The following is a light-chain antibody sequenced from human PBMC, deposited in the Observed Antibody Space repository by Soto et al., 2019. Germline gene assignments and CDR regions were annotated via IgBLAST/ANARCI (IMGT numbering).Light chain of an antibody. V-gene: IGLV1-44*01. Sequence: QSVLTQPPSASGTPGQRVTISCSGSTSNIGRSTVSWYQQFPGAAPKLLIYSNTQRPLGVPVRFSGSKSDTSASLAISGLQSEDEADYYCATWNDAFFVFGIGTKVTV. CDR3: ATWNDAFFV. CDR1: TSNIGRST. CDR2: SNT. J-gene: IGLJ1*01.